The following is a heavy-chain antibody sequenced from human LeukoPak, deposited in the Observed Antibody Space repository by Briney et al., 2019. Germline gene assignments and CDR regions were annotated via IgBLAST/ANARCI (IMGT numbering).Heavy chain of an antibody. D-gene: IGHD5-24*01. CDR2: VSDSET. CDR1: GGSVSSGGYN. J-gene: IGHJ5*01. V-gene: IGHV4-61*08. Sequence: SETLSLTCTVSGGSVSSGGYNWNWIRQPLGKGLEYIGFVSDSETHYNPSLKSRVTISLDTSKNQFSLELTSVTAADTAIYYCATDIIRSDGYNFDSWGQGTLVTVSS. CDR3: ATDIIRSDGYNFDS.